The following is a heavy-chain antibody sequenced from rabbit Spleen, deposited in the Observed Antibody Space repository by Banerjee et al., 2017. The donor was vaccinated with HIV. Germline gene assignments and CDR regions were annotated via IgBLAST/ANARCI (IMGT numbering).Heavy chain of an antibody. CDR3: ARAANNIGYCAGL. D-gene: IGHD1-1*01. J-gene: IGHJ3*01. V-gene: IGHV1S45*01. CDR2: IYAGGSNNT. Sequence: QEQLEESGGDLVKPEGSLTLTCTASGFSFSSSYWICWVRQAPGKGLEWIACIYAGGSNNTYYASWAKGRFTISKTSSTTVTLQMTSLTVADTATYWCARAANNIGYCAGLWGQGTLVTVS. CDR1: GFSFSSSYW.